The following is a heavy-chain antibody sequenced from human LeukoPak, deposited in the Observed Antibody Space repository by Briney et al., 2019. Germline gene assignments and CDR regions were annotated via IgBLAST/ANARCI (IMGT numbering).Heavy chain of an antibody. D-gene: IGHD6-13*01. V-gene: IGHV1-8*02. Sequence: ASVKVSCKASGGTFSSYAISWVRQAPGQGLEWMGWMNPNSGNTGYAQKFQGRVTMTRNTSISTAYMELSSLRSEDTAVYYCARGVIAAAGMAGFDPWGQGTLVTVSS. CDR3: ARGVIAAAGMAGFDP. J-gene: IGHJ5*02. CDR1: GGTFSSYA. CDR2: MNPNSGNT.